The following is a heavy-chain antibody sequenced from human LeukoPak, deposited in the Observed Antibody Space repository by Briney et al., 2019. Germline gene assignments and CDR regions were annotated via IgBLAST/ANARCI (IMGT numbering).Heavy chain of an antibody. CDR3: ARGRFGGYGMNV. V-gene: IGHV4-31*03. Sequence: PCETLALICTVSGGSISSGSSNWNWIRQHPGKGLEWIGYISHSGTTNYNPSLKSRVTISLDTSKNHLSLGLTSVTAADTAVYYCARGRFGGYGMNVWGQGTKVTVSS. CDR2: ISHSGTT. CDR1: GGSISSGSSN. J-gene: IGHJ6*02. D-gene: IGHD4-23*01.